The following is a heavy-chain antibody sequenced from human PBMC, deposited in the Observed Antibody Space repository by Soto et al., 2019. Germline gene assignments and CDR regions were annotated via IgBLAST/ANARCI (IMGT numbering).Heavy chain of an antibody. CDR2: INPNSGGT. V-gene: IGHV1-2*04. J-gene: IGHJ4*02. CDR3: ARELGGLKVRNDKCFDY. CDR1: GYTFTGYY. Sequence: ASVKVSCKASGYTFTGYYMHWVRQAPGQGLEWMGWINPNSGGTNYAQKFQGWVTMTRDTSISTAYMELSRLRSDDTAVYYCARELGGLKVRNDKCFDYWGQGTLVTVSS. D-gene: IGHD1-1*01.